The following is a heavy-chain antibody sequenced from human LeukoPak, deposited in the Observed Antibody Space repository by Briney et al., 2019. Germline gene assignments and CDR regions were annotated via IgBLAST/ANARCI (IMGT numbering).Heavy chain of an antibody. V-gene: IGHV3-66*01. CDR3: ATDVRSSPLGF. J-gene: IGHJ4*01. Sequence: GGSLRLSCAVSGFTVTNDYMNWVRQAPGKGLEWVSIIYSGGSTYYADSVKGRFTISRDSSNNTLFLQMTNPRAEDSGLYYCATDVRSSPLGFWGHGTLVTVSS. CDR1: GFTVTNDY. CDR2: IYSGGST. D-gene: IGHD6-19*01.